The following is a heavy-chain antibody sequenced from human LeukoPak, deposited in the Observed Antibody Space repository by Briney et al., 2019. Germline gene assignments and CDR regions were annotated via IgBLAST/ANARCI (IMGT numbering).Heavy chain of an antibody. CDR2: INPSGGST. CDR1: GYTFTSYY. J-gene: IGHJ5*02. D-gene: IGHD2-2*01. V-gene: IGHV1-46*01. Sequence: ASVKVSCKASGYTFTSYYIHWVRQAPGQGLEWVGIINPSGGSTSYAQKFQGRVTMTRDTSTSTVYMGLSSLRSEDTAVYYCARGLHVFLVGYCSSTSCSNWFDPWGQGTLVTVSS. CDR3: ARGLHVFLVGYCSSTSCSNWFDP.